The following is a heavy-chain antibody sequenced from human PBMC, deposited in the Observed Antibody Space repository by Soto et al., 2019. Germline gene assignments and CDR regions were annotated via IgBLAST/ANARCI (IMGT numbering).Heavy chain of an antibody. CDR1: GGSISNGDYY. Sequence: PSETLSLTCTVSGGSISNGDYYWGWIRQPPGKGLEWIGSIYYSGSTFYNPSLKSRVTMSVDTSKNQFSLRLSSVATADTALYYCARTTAVPNTLRSRYFFDYWGQGTLVTVSS. CDR2: IYYSGST. CDR3: ARTTAVPNTLRSRYFFDY. V-gene: IGHV4-39*07. D-gene: IGHD4-17*01. J-gene: IGHJ4*02.